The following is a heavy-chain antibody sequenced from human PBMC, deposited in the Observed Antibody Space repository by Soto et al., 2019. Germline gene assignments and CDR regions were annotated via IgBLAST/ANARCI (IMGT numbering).Heavy chain of an antibody. CDR3: ARYNSEVVGFDF. Sequence: SETLSLTCAVYAGSFSGYYWTWIRQPPGKGLEWIGGINHSGGTNYNPSLKSRVTFSVDTSKNLFSLNLNSVTAADTAVYYCARYNSEVVGFDFWGQGTQVTVAS. CDR1: AGSFSGYY. V-gene: IGHV4-34*01. CDR2: INHSGGT. D-gene: IGHD2-15*01. J-gene: IGHJ4*02.